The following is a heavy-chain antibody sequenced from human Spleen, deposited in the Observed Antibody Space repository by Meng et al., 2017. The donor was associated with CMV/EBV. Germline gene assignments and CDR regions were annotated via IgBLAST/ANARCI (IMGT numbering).Heavy chain of an antibody. CDR1: GGSFSGYY. CDR2: INHRGST. J-gene: IGHJ4*02. CDR3: ASMTTATYYFDY. V-gene: IGHV4-34*01. D-gene: IGHD4-17*01. Sequence: SETLSLTCAVYGGSFSGYYWSWIRQPPGKGLEWIGEINHRGSTNYTPSLKSRVTISVDTSKNQFSLKLSSVTAADTAVYYCASMTTATYYFDYWGQGTLVTVSS.